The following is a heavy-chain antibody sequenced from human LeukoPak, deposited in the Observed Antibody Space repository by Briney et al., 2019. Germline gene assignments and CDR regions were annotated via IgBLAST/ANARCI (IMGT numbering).Heavy chain of an antibody. Sequence: GASVKVSCKASGYTFTSYYMHWVRQAPGQGLEWMGIINPSGGSTSYAQKFQGRVTMTRDMSTSTVYMELSSLRSEDTAVYYCARDSTNHYYYMDVWGKGTTVTVSS. J-gene: IGHJ6*03. CDR1: GYTFTSYY. D-gene: IGHD1-14*01. CDR3: ARDSTNHYYYMDV. CDR2: INPSGGST. V-gene: IGHV1-46*01.